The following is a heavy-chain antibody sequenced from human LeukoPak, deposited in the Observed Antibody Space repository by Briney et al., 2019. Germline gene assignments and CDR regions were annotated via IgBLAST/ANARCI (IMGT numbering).Heavy chain of an antibody. D-gene: IGHD3-9*01. V-gene: IGHV4-34*01. Sequence: SETLSLTCAVYGGSFSGYYWSWIRQPPGKGLEWIGEINHSGSTNYNPSLKSRVTISVDTSKNQFSLKLSSATAADTAVYYCARILGDYNILTGLYLNYNFDYWGQGTLVTVSS. J-gene: IGHJ4*02. CDR2: INHSGST. CDR3: ARILGDYNILTGLYLNYNFDY. CDR1: GGSFSGYY.